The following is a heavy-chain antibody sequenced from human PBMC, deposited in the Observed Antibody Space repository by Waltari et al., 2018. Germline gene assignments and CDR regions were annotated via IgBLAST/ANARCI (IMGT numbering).Heavy chain of an antibody. CDR1: GCTFRRYS. CDR3: ARGPHYCSSTSCYQGNFDY. CDR2: VRPIFGTA. J-gene: IGHJ4*02. Sequence: QVQLVQSGAEVKKPGSSVKVACKASGCTFRRYSISRVRHAAGQGLGGMGGVRPIFGTANYAQKFQGRVTITADKSTRTAYMELSSLRSEDTAVYYCARGPHYCSSTSCYQGNFDYWGQGTLVTVSS. D-gene: IGHD2-2*01. V-gene: IGHV1-69*06.